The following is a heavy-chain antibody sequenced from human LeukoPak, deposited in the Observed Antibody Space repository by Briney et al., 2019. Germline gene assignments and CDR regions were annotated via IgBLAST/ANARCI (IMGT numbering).Heavy chain of an antibody. Sequence: SQTLSLTCSVSGGSVSSGDYYWSWIRQPPGKGLEWIGYIYYSGSTCYNPSLKSRISISVDTSKNQFSLKLTSVTAADTAVYYCARDRYFIGFDYWGQGTLVTVSS. V-gene: IGHV4-30-4*01. J-gene: IGHJ4*02. CDR3: ARDRYFIGFDY. D-gene: IGHD3-9*01. CDR1: GGSVSSGDYY. CDR2: IYYSGST.